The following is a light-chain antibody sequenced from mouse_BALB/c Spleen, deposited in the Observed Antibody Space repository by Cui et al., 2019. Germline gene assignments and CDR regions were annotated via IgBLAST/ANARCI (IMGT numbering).Light chain of an antibody. CDR3: QQDHRCPLT. CDR2: STS. CDR1: SSVSSSY. Sequence: HIVLTQSPSIMLASLWERVTMTCTASSSVSSSYVHWYQQKPGSSPKLWIYSTSNLASGVPARFSGSGSGTSYSLTISSMEAEDAATYYCQQDHRCPLTFGAGTKLELK. J-gene: IGKJ5*01. V-gene: IGKV4-74*01.